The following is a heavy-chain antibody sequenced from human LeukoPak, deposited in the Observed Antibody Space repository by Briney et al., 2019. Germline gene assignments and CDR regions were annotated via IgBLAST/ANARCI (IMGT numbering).Heavy chain of an antibody. Sequence: GGSLRLSCASSGFSFSEYYMTWIRQAPGKGLEWVSNLSSSGRYTNYADSVRGRFTISRDNAKKSLYLQMNSLRAEDTAVYYCARHSEGPVNDAFDIWGQGTKVTVSS. D-gene: IGHD2-2*01. CDR3: ARHSEGPVNDAFDI. V-gene: IGHV3-11*03. CDR1: GFSFSEYY. CDR2: LSSSGRYT. J-gene: IGHJ3*02.